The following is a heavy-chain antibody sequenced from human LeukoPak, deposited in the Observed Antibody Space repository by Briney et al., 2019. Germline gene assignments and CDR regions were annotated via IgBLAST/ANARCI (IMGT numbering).Heavy chain of an antibody. V-gene: IGHV4-39*06. D-gene: IGHD3-22*01. Sequence: PSETLSLTCTVSGGSISSSSYYWGWIRQPPGKGLEWIGSIYYSGSTYYNPSLKSRVTISVDTTKNQFPLKLSSVAAGDTAVYYWARYDDSSGHIADCGQGTQVTVSS. CDR1: GGSISSSSYY. CDR2: IYYSGST. J-gene: IGHJ4*02. CDR3: ARYDDSSGHIAD.